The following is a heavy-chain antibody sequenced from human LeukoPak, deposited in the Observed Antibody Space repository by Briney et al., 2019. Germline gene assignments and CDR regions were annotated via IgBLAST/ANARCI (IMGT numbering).Heavy chain of an antibody. CDR2: INHSGST. D-gene: IGHD3-10*01. J-gene: IGHJ6*04. CDR3: ARAPRQIIWSRGVMDV. Sequence: PSETLSLTCAVYGGSFSGYYWSWLRQPPGKGLEWIGEINHSGSTNYNPSLKSRVTISVDTSKNQFSLKLSSVTAADTAVYYCARAPRQIIWSRGVMDVWGKGTTVTVSS. V-gene: IGHV4-34*01. CDR1: GGSFSGYY.